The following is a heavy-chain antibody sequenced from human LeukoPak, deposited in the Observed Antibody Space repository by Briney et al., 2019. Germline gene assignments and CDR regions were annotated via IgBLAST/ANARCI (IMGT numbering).Heavy chain of an antibody. Sequence: GGSLRLSCAASGFTFSSYEMNWVRQAPGKGLEWVSYISSSGSTIYYADSVKGRFTISRDNAKNSLYLQMNSLRAEDTAVYYCARDSYYYDSSGYPHLDYWGQGTLVTVSS. CDR1: GFTFSSYE. CDR2: ISSSGSTI. D-gene: IGHD3-22*01. V-gene: IGHV3-48*03. CDR3: ARDSYYYDSSGYPHLDY. J-gene: IGHJ4*02.